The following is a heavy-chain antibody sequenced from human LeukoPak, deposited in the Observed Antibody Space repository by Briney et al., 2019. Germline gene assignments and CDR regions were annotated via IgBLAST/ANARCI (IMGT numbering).Heavy chain of an antibody. CDR1: GGSISTYY. CDR3: ARHDISPPHSFDI. CDR2: IYYTGST. V-gene: IGHV4-59*08. Sequence: PSETLSLTCAVSGGSISTYYWNWIRQPPGKGLEWIGYIYYTGSTIYNPSLRSRATMSVDTSRNQFSLRLNSVTAADTAVYYCARHDISPPHSFDIWGQGTMVTVSS. J-gene: IGHJ3*02.